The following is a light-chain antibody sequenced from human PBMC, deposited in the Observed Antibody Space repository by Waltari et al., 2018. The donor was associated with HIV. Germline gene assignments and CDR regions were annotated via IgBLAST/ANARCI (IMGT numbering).Light chain of an antibody. Sequence: QSALTQPRSVSGSPGQSVTISCRGSSTDIGAYNYVSWYQQHPGQVPKLVIFDCSKRPSGVPDRFSGAKSVNTAYLPIAGLQAEDEADYYCCSYAGTYTWVFGGGTRLTVL. J-gene: IGLJ2*01. V-gene: IGLV2-11*01. CDR1: STDIGAYNY. CDR3: CSYAGTYTWV. CDR2: DCS.